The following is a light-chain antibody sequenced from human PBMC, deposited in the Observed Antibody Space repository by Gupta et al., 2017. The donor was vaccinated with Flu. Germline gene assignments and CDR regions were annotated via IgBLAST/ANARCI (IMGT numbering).Light chain of an antibody. V-gene: IGKV2-28*01. CDR2: LGS. CDR1: QSLLHSNGYNY. J-gene: IGKJ4*01. CDR3: MQALQTPLT. Sequence: VTPGEPASISCSSSQSLLHSNGYNYLDWYLQKSGQSPQLLIYLGSNRASGVPDRFSGSGSGTDFTLKISSVEAEDVGVYYCMQALQTPLTFGGGTKVEI.